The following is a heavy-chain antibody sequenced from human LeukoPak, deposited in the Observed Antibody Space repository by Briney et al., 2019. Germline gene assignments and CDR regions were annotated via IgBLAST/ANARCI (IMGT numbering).Heavy chain of an antibody. Sequence: GGSLRLSCAASGFTSSSYAMSWVRQAPGKGLEWVSAISGSGGSTYYADSVKGRFTISRDNSKYTLYLQMDSLRAEDTAVYYCAKADRIRAFDIWGQGTMVTVSS. CDR2: ISGSGGST. CDR1: GFTSSSYA. V-gene: IGHV3-23*01. J-gene: IGHJ3*02. CDR3: AKADRIRAFDI. D-gene: IGHD1-14*01.